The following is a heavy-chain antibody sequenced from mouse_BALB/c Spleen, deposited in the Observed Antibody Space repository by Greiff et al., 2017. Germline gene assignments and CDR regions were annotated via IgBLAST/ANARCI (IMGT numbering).Heavy chain of an antibody. V-gene: IGHV1-67*01. CDR2: ISTYSGNT. J-gene: IGHJ4*01. D-gene: IGHD2-1*01. CDR3: ERPKAGISINYDNNNYAMNY. Sequence: VQLQQSGPELVRPGVSVKISCKGSGYTFTDYAMHWVKQSHAKSLEWIGVISTYSGNTNYNQKFKGKATMTVDKSSSTAYMELARLTSEDSAIYYGERPKAGISINYDNNNYAMNYWGQGTSVTVS. CDR1: GYTFTDYA.